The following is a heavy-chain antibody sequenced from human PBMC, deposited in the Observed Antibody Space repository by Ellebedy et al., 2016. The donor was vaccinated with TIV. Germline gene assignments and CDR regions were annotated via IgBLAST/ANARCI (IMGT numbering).Heavy chain of an antibody. V-gene: IGHV1-69*13. CDR1: GGSFSSFA. Sequence: ASVKVSXKASGGSFSSFAISWVRQAPGQGLEWMGGTIPIFDTPNYAQSFQGRLTITADESTSTAYMELNSLTSDDTAIYYCAHDYGDLWGCGTLITVSS. CDR2: TIPIFDTP. D-gene: IGHD4/OR15-4a*01. CDR3: AHDYGDL. J-gene: IGHJ2*01.